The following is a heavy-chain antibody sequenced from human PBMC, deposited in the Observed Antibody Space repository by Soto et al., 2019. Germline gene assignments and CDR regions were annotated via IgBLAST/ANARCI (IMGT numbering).Heavy chain of an antibody. V-gene: IGHV1-2*04. CDR1: GYTFTGYY. CDR2: INPNSGGT. J-gene: IGHJ6*02. D-gene: IGHD2-8*01. Sequence: GASVKVSCKASGYTFTGYYMHWVRQAPGQGLEWMGWINPNSGGTNYAQKFQGWVTMTRDTSISTAYMELSRLRSDDTAVYYCARALGYCTNGVCPQVGLDYYYGMDVWGQGTTVTVSS. CDR3: ARALGYCTNGVCPQVGLDYYYGMDV.